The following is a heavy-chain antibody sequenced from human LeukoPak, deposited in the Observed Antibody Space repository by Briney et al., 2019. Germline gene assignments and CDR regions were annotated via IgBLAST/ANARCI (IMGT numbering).Heavy chain of an antibody. CDR2: IYTSGST. Sequence: PSETLSLTCTVSGGSISSGSYYWSWIRQPAGKGLEWIGRIYTSGSTNYNPSLKSRVTISVDTSKNQFSLKLSSVTAADTAVYYCARDIRASFDLWGRGTLVTVSS. CDR1: GGSISSGSYY. D-gene: IGHD4-17*01. V-gene: IGHV4-61*02. J-gene: IGHJ2*01. CDR3: ARDIRASFDL.